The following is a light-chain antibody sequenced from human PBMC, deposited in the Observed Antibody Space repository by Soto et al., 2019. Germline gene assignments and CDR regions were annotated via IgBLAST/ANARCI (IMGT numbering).Light chain of an antibody. Sequence: QSALTQPASVSGTPGQSITISCTGSNSDVGIYDFVPWYQHHPGRAPKLIVSEVSHRPSGVSNRFSGSKSGNTASLTISGLQSEDEADYYCISYTSDDVRYVFGTGTKLTVL. V-gene: IGLV2-14*01. J-gene: IGLJ1*01. CDR1: NSDVGIYDF. CDR3: ISYTSDDVRYV. CDR2: EVS.